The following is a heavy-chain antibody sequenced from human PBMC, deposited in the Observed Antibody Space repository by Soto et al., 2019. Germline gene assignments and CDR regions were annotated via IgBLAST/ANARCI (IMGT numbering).Heavy chain of an antibody. CDR3: ARVGGFDSFDY. CDR2: INHLETT. V-gene: IGHV4-30-2*01. Sequence: QLQLHMSGSGLVKPSQTLSLTCTVSGASITYGAYSWSWIRQTPGKGLEWIGYINHLETTFYNPSFDSRLTLSIDRTKNPFSLNLQSMSAADRAVYFWARVGGFDSFDYWGQGILVTVSS. D-gene: IGHD3-10*01. CDR1: GASITYGAYS. J-gene: IGHJ4*02.